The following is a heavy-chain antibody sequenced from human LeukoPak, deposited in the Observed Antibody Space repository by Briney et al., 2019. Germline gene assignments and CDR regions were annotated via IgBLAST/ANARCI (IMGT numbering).Heavy chain of an antibody. CDR2: IYYSGST. D-gene: IGHD3-10*01. J-gene: IGHJ4*02. CDR3: ASQGSYPYYFDY. Sequence: SETLSLTCTVSGGSISSYYWSWIRQPPGKGLEWIGYIYYSGSTYYNPSLKSRVTISVETSKNQFSLKLSSVTAADTAVYYCASQGSYPYYFDYWGQGTLVTVSS. CDR1: GGSISSYY. V-gene: IGHV4-59*04.